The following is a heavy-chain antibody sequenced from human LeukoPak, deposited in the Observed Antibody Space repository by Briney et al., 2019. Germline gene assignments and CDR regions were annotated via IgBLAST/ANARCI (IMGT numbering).Heavy chain of an antibody. V-gene: IGHV4-59*01. D-gene: IGHD5-18*01. Sequence: SETLSLTCTVSGDSMSTYYWSWIRQPPGKGLEWIGYIYFSGSTNYNPSLKSRVTISVDTSKNQFSLELSSVTAADTAMYYCARVKRGGLTYGSYDYYYYMDVWGKGTTVTVSS. J-gene: IGHJ6*03. CDR3: ARVKRGGLTYGSYDYYYYMDV. CDR1: GDSMSTYY. CDR2: IYFSGST.